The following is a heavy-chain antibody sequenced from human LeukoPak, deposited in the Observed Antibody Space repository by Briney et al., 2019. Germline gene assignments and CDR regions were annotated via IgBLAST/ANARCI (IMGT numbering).Heavy chain of an antibody. CDR3: AKDHYWSIDY. CDR1: GFTFSSSA. D-gene: IGHD3-3*01. Sequence: QSGGSLRLSCAASGFTFSSSAMSWVRQAPGKGLEWVSAISNNGGYTNYADSVKGRFTISRDIAKNTLYLQMNSLRAEDTGVYYCAKDHYWSIDYWGRGTLVTVSS. V-gene: IGHV3-23*01. CDR2: ISNNGGYT. J-gene: IGHJ4*02.